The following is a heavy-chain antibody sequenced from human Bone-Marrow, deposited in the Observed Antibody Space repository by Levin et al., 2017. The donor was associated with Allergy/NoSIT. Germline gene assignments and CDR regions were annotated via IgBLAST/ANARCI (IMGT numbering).Heavy chain of an antibody. V-gene: IGHV3-30*18. CDR2: ISYDGSNK. CDR3: AKDLRYRAMVTALDY. Sequence: GESLKISCAASGFTFSSYGMHWVRQAPGKGLEWVAVISYDGSNKYYADSVKGRFTISRDNSKNTLYLQMNSLRAEDTAVYYCAKDLRYRAMVTALDYWGQGTLVTVSS. CDR1: GFTFSSYG. D-gene: IGHD5-18*01. J-gene: IGHJ4*02.